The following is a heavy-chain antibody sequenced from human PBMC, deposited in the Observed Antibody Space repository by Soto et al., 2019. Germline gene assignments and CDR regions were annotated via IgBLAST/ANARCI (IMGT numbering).Heavy chain of an antibody. CDR3: EGSKT. CDR1: GFTIRNYA. Sequence: EVQVLESGGDLVQPGGSLRLSCAASGFTIRNYAMSWVRQAPGKALEWVSGISGSSDRTYYAGSVKGRFTCSKDTAGYSLYLQMSSLRVEDTGVYHCEGSKTWGQGTMVTVSS. CDR2: ISGSSDRT. J-gene: IGHJ3*01. V-gene: IGHV3-23*01.